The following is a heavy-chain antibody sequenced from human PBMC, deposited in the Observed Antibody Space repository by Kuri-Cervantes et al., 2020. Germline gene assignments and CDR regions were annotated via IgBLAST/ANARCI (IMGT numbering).Heavy chain of an antibody. D-gene: IGHD4-17*01. CDR2: ISGSGGST. J-gene: IGHJ6*03. Sequence: GESLKISCAASGFTFSSYAMSWVRQAPGKGLEWVSAISGSGGSTYYADSVKGRFTISRDNSKNTLYLQINSLRAEDTAVYYCARPTRPDYYYYMDVWGKGTTVTVSS. CDR3: ARPTRPDYYYYMDV. V-gene: IGHV3-23*01. CDR1: GFTFSSYA.